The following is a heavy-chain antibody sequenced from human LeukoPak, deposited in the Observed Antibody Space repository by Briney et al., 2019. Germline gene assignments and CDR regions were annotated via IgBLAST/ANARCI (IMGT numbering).Heavy chain of an antibody. CDR3: AKDRPIKGGFDP. V-gene: IGHV3-30*02. CDR2: MRSDGTSK. Sequence: PGGSLRLSCVASGFSLTTYGMLWVRQAPGKSLQWVAFMRSDGTSKYYGDSVEGRFTISRDNSKSTLYLLMNSLSAEDTGIYYCAKDRPIKGGFDPWGQGTPVTVSS. D-gene: IGHD3-16*01. CDR1: GFSLTTYG. J-gene: IGHJ5*02.